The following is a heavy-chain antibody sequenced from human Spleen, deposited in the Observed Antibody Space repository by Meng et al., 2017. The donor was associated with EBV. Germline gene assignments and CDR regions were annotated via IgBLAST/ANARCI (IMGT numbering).Heavy chain of an antibody. CDR2: IFHSGTI. J-gene: IGHJ4*02. CDR3: SRAVYGSGSYFPI. V-gene: IGHV4-4*02. D-gene: IGHD3-10*01. Sequence: VQWQEAGPGPGEALGHLARTCGVSGASISSTNWWNGVSQPPGKGLEGIGEIFHSGTITYNPSFESRATISVDKSKNQFSLWLISVTAADTAVYYCSRAVYGSGSYFPIWGQGTLVTVSS. CDR1: GASISSTNW.